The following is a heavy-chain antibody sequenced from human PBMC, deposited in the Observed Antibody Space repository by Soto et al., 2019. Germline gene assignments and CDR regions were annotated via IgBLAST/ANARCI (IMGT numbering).Heavy chain of an antibody. J-gene: IGHJ6*02. Sequence: QVELVESGGGLAKPGGSLRLSCAASGFTFSDYDMSWIRQAPGKGLEWVSYTSSSGSTIYYADSVKGRFTMSRDNAKNSMYVHMAILRVEDTAVYYCARDPQGIAVDESYHNGMDVWGQGTTVTVSS. CDR2: TSSSGSTI. V-gene: IGHV3-11*01. CDR1: GFTFSDYD. CDR3: ARDPQGIAVDESYHNGMDV. D-gene: IGHD6-19*01.